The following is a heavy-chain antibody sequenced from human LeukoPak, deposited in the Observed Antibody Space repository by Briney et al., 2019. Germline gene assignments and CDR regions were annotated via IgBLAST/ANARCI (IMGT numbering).Heavy chain of an antibody. CDR2: IYYSGST. CDR3: ATVDTAMGGRNFDY. J-gene: IGHJ4*02. Sequence: SETLSLTCTVSGGSISSYYWSWIRQPPGKGLEWIGYIYYSGSTNYNPSLKSRVTISVDTSKNQFSLKLSSVTAADTAVYYCATVDTAMGGRNFDYWGQGTLVTVSS. V-gene: IGHV4-59*12. CDR1: GGSISSYY. D-gene: IGHD5-18*01.